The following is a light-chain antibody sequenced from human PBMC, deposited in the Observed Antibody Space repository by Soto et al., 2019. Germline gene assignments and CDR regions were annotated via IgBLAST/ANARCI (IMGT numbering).Light chain of an antibody. Sequence: EFELTQSPATLSVSPGERATLSCRASQTVSSKLAWYQQRPGQAPTLLIYGASTRATGVPARFSGRGSGTEFTLTISSLQSEDFAVYYCQQYTNWPPNTFGQGTRLEI. J-gene: IGKJ5*01. CDR3: QQYTNWPPNT. CDR1: QTVSSK. V-gene: IGKV3-15*01. CDR2: GAS.